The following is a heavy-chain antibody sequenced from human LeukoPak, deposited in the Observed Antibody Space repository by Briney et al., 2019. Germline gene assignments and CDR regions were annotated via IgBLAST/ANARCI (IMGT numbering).Heavy chain of an antibody. Sequence: PSETLSLTCTVSGGSISSYYWSWIRQPPGKGLEWIGYIYYSGSTNYNPSLKSRVTISVDTSKNQFSLKLSSVTAADTAVYYCARHGGDMIVVVTPFDYWGQGTLVTVSS. CDR2: IYYSGST. J-gene: IGHJ4*02. CDR3: ARHGGDMIVVVTPFDY. CDR1: GGSISSYY. D-gene: IGHD3-22*01. V-gene: IGHV4-59*08.